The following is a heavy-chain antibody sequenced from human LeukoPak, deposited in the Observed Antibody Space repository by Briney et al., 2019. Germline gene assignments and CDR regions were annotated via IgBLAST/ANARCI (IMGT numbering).Heavy chain of an antibody. CDR2: ISSSSSTI. Sequence: GGSLRLSCAASGFTFSSYSMNWVRQAPGKGLEWVSYISSSSSTIYYADSVKGRFTISRDNAKNSLYLQMNSLRAEDTAVYYCARPLRYYGDYVYAFDIWGQGIMVTVSS. V-gene: IGHV3-48*04. CDR1: GFTFSSYS. J-gene: IGHJ3*02. D-gene: IGHD4-17*01. CDR3: ARPLRYYGDYVYAFDI.